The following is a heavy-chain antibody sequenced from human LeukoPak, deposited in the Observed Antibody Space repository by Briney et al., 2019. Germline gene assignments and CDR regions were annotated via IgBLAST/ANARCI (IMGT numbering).Heavy chain of an antibody. CDR1: GFTFSSYA. D-gene: IGHD5-18*01. V-gene: IGHV3-30-3*01. CDR3: ARATLEGVDTAMAPDY. CDR2: ISYDGSNK. Sequence: PGGSLRLSCAASGFTFSSYAMHWVRQAPGKGLEWVAVISYDGSNKYYADSVKGRFTISRDNSKNTLYLQMNSLRAEDTAVYYCARATLEGVDTAMAPDYWGQGTLVTVSS. J-gene: IGHJ4*02.